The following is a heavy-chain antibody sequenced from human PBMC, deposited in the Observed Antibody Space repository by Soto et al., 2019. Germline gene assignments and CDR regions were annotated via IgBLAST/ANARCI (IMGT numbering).Heavy chain of an antibody. Sequence: QVQLQQSGPGLVKPSETLSLTCSVSGGSIRSYYWSWIRQSPEKGLEWIGYFYHSGNSNYKPSLKRRVTISVETSKNLLSLSLRSVTAADTAVYFCARISSVDPYGYVNGGLDVWGQGTTVTVSS. V-gene: IGHV4-59*01. CDR2: FYHSGNS. CDR3: ARISSVDPYGYVNGGLDV. J-gene: IGHJ6*02. CDR1: GGSIRSYY. D-gene: IGHD5-18*01.